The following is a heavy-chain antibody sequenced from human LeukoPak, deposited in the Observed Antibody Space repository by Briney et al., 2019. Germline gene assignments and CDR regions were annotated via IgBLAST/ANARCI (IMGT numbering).Heavy chain of an antibody. V-gene: IGHV3-74*01. CDR2: INRDGVST. D-gene: IGHD3-9*01. CDR3: SRGGPARHFDWLVGF. Sequence: GGSLRLSCVASGFAFSTYCMNWVRQGPGKGLEWVSRINRDGVSTSYADSVKGRFTISRDDSRNTLYLQMSSLSPEDTAVYYCSRGGPARHFDWLVGFWGQGTLVTVSS. CDR1: GFAFSTYC. J-gene: IGHJ4*02.